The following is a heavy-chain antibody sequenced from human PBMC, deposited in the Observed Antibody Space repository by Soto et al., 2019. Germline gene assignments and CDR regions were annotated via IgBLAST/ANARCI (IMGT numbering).Heavy chain of an antibody. J-gene: IGHJ4*02. CDR1: GYTFSSYT. D-gene: IGHD3-22*01. V-gene: IGHV1-69*02. Sequence: GASVKVSCKASGYTFSSYTISWVRQAPGQGLEWMGRIIPILGIANYAQKFQGRVTITADKSTSTAYMELSSLRSEDTAVYYCARVLQNYDSSGYYYAIDYWGQGTLVTVSS. CDR2: IIPILGIA. CDR3: ARVLQNYDSSGYYYAIDY.